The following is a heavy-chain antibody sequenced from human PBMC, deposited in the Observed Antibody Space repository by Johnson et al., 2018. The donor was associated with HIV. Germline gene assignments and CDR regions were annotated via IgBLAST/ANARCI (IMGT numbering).Heavy chain of an antibody. J-gene: IGHJ3*02. D-gene: IGHD3-3*01. CDR2: IKRKTDGGTT. CDR1: GFTFTNAW. V-gene: IGHV3-15*01. CDR3: TTDPPLEWLPLPFDI. Sequence: VQLVESGGGLVKPGGSLRLSCAASGFTFTNAWMRWVRQAPGKGLEWVGRIKRKTDGGTTDYAAPVKGRFAIARDDSKNTLYLQMNSLKTEDTAVYYGTTDPPLEWLPLPFDIWGIGTMVTVSS.